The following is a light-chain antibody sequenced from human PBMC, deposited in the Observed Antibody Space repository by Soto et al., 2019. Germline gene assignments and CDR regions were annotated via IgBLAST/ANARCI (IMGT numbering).Light chain of an antibody. CDR3: HQSHRSPYT. J-gene: IGKJ2*01. CDR1: QSINIY. V-gene: IGKV1-39*01. Sequence: IQMTQSPSSLSASVGDSVTVTCRASQSINIYLNRYQQKPGKAPTLLVYGASSLQSGVPSRFTGGGSRTDFSLTSSSLQPGDFATFYCHQSHRSPYTSGQGTKLAIK. CDR2: GAS.